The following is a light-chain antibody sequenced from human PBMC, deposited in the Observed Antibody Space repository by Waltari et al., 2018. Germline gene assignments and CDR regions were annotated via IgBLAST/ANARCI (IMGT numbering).Light chain of an antibody. Sequence: VLTQSPATLSLSPGAGATLSGRASQSISTYLAWFPQRPGQASRLLIYDGSNRAAGGPARFSGSGSGTDCTLSISSLEPEDFAVYYCHQRGSWPITFGQGTRREIK. CDR1: QSISTY. CDR3: HQRGSWPIT. J-gene: IGKJ5*01. CDR2: DGS. V-gene: IGKV3-11*01.